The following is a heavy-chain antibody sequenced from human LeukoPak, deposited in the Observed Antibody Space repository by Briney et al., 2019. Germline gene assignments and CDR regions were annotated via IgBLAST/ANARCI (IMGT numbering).Heavy chain of an antibody. Sequence: PSETLSLTCTVSGGSISSSSYYWGWIRQPPGKGLEWIGSIYYSGSTYYNPSLKSRVTISVDTSKNQFSLKLSSVTAADTAVYYCARHFSYSSGWYYYYYYYMDVWGKGTTVTISS. V-gene: IGHV4-39*01. CDR1: GGSISSSSYY. J-gene: IGHJ6*03. CDR3: ARHFSYSSGWYYYYYYYMDV. D-gene: IGHD6-19*01. CDR2: IYYSGST.